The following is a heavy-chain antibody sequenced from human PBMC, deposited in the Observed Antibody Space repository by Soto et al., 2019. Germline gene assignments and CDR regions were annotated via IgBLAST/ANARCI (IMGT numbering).Heavy chain of an antibody. J-gene: IGHJ4*02. CDR3: ARHQYCGGDCFTYYFDC. CDR2: ISYSGNS. CDR1: GGSINSYF. Sequence: PSETLSLTCTVSGGSINSYFWSWIRQPPGKGLEWIGYISYSGNSNYNPSLKSRVTISVDTSKNQFSLKLSSVTAADTAVYYCARHQYCGGDCFTYYFDCWGQGTLVT. D-gene: IGHD2-21*02. V-gene: IGHV4-59*01.